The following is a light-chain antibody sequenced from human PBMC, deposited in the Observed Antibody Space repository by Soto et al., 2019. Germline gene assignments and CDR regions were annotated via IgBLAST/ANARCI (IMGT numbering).Light chain of an antibody. Sequence: DIQMTQSPSILSASVGDRVTITCRASQSIDTWLAWHQQKPGKAPKLLISKASNLESGVPSRFSGSGSGTEFTLTISSLQPDDFAPYYCQQYNSYRAFGQGTKVEIK. CDR3: QQYNSYRA. CDR2: KAS. J-gene: IGKJ1*01. CDR1: QSIDTW. V-gene: IGKV1-5*03.